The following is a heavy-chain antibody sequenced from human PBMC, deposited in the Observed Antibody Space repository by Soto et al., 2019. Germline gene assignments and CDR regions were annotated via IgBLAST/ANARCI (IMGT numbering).Heavy chain of an antibody. Sequence: QITLKESGPTLVKPTQTLTLTCTFSGFSLSTTGVGVGWIRQPPGKALEWLAISYWDDDKRYSPSLKSRLTITKDTSNNQVVLTMTNMDPVDTATYYCARESRRFFDCWGQGTLVTVSS. D-gene: IGHD2-2*01. J-gene: IGHJ4*02. CDR1: GFSLSTTGVG. CDR2: SYWDDDK. CDR3: ARESRRFFDC. V-gene: IGHV2-5*02.